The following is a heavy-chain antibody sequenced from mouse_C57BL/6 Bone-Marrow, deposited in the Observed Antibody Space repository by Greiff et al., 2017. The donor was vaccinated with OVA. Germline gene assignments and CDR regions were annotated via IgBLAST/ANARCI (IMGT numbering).Heavy chain of an antibody. V-gene: IGHV3-6*01. CDR2: ISYDGSN. CDR3: AREGEIYSNYVGYFDV. D-gene: IGHD2-5*01. Sequence: EVKVEESGPGLVKPSQSLSLTCSVTGYSITSGYYWNWIRQFPGNKLEWMGYISYDGSNNYNPSLKNRISITRDTSKNQFFLKLNSVTTEDTATYYCAREGEIYSNYVGYFDVWGTGTTVTVSS. CDR1: GYSITSGYY. J-gene: IGHJ1*03.